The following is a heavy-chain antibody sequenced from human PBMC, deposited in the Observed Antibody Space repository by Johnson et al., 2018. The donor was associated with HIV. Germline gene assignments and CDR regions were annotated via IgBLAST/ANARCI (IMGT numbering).Heavy chain of an antibody. J-gene: IGHJ3*01. CDR2: MSYDGINK. CDR3: AKGRGYDYDALDF. V-gene: IGHV3-30*18. CDR1: GFTFSNYG. Sequence: QVQLVESGGGVVQPGRSLRLSCAASGFTFSNYGMHWVRQAPGKGLEWVAVMSYDGINKYYADSVRGRFSISRDKSKDTLYLQMSSLRAEDTAVYYCAKGRGYDYDALDFWGQGTMVTVSS. D-gene: IGHD5-12*01.